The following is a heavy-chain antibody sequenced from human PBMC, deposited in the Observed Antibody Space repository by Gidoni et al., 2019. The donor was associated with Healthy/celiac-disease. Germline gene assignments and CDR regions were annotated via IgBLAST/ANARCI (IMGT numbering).Heavy chain of an antibody. J-gene: IGHJ6*02. Sequence: VQLVESGGGLVKPGRPLRRSCAASGCTFSSDGMNWVRKAPGKGLECVSSISSSSSYIYYADAVKGRFTISRDNAKNSLYLQMNSLRAEDTAVYYCARDGWDIVVVPAAPARGMDVWGQGTTVTVSS. D-gene: IGHD2-2*01. CDR1: GCTFSSDG. CDR3: ARDGWDIVVVPAAPARGMDV. V-gene: IGHV3-21*01. CDR2: ISSSSSYI.